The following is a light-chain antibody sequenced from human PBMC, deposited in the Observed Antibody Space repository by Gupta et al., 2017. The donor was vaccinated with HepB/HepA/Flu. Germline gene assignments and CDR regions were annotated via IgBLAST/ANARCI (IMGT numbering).Light chain of an antibody. Sequence: DIVMTQSPLSLPVTPGEPASISCRSSQSLLHSNGYNYLDWYLQKPGQSPQLLIYLGSNRASGVPDRFSGSGSEDVGVYYCMQALQTPLCSFGQGTKLEIK. V-gene: IGKV2-28*01. CDR3: MQALQTPLCS. CDR2: LGS. CDR1: QSLLHSNGYNY. J-gene: IGKJ2*04.